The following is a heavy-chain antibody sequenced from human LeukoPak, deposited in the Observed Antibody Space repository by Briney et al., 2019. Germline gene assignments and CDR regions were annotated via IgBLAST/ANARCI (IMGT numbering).Heavy chain of an antibody. D-gene: IGHD2-21*02. CDR1: GFTFSGST. J-gene: IGHJ4*02. V-gene: IGHV3-73*01. Sequence: GGSLRLSCAASGFTFSGSTVHWVRQASGKGLEWVGHIRTKAYNYATAYAASVRGRFTIPRDDSKNTAYLQMNSLKTEDTAVYYCSRHEALPGDYWGQGTLVTVSS. CDR3: SRHEALPGDY. CDR2: IRTKAYNYAT.